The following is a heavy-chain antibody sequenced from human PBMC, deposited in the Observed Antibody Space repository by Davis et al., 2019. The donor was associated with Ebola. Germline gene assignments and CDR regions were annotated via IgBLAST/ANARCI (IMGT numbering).Heavy chain of an antibody. V-gene: IGHV2-5*02. CDR1: GFSLSTSGVG. CDR2: IYWDDDK. D-gene: IGHD4-17*01. J-gene: IGHJ4*02. Sequence: SGPTLVKPTQTLTLTCTFSGFSLSTSGVGVGWIRQPPGEALEWLALIYWDDDKRYSPSLKSRLTITKDTSKNQVVLTMTNMDPVDTATYYCAHRLMDDYGDYFHFDYWGQGTLVTVSS. CDR3: AHRLMDDYGDYFHFDY.